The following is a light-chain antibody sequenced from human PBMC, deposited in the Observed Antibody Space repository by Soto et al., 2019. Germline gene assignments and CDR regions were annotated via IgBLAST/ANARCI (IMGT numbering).Light chain of an antibody. V-gene: IGLV1-40*01. CDR1: SSNIGAGYD. CDR2: GNS. Sequence: HSVLTQPPSVSGAPGQRVTISCTGSSSNIGAGYDVHWYQQLPGTAPKLLIYGNSNRPSGVPNRFSGSKSGTSASLAITGLQAEDEADYYCQSYDSSLSGSEVFGGGTQLTVL. CDR3: QSYDSSLSGSEV. J-gene: IGLJ3*02.